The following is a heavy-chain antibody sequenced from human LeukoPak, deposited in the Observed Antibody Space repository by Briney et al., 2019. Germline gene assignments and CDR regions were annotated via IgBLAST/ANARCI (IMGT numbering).Heavy chain of an antibody. D-gene: IGHD2-15*01. J-gene: IGHJ4*02. CDR3: ARAHLYCSGGSCYLIDY. CDR1: GFTFSSYG. CDR2: IWYDGSNK. Sequence: GGSLRLSCAASGFTFSSYGMHWVRQAPGKGLEWVAVIWYDGSNKYYADSVKSRFTISRDNSKNTLYLQMNSLRAEDTAVYYCARAHLYCSGGSCYLIDYWGQGTLVTVSS. V-gene: IGHV3-33*01.